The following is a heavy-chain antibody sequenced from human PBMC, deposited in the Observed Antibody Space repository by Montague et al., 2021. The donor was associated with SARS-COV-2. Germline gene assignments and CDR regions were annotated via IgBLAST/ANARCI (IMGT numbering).Heavy chain of an antibody. CDR2: TYYRSNWYN. J-gene: IGHJ6*02. V-gene: IGHV6-1*01. CDR3: ARGHRAHDMDV. CDR1: GDSVSNNRVA. Sequence: CAISGDSVSNNRVAWTWFRQSPSRGLEWLGRTYYRSNWYNDYATSVKGRITVNPDTSKNQFSLQLNSVTPDDTAVYYCARGHRAHDMDVWCHGTAVTVSS.